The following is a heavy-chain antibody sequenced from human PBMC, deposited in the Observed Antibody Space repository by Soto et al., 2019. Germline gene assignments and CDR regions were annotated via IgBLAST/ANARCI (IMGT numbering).Heavy chain of an antibody. CDR3: ARGSTYCGGDCYPKHDQH. J-gene: IGHJ1*01. V-gene: IGHV3-21*01. CDR2: ISSSSSYI. D-gene: IGHD2-21*02. CDR1: GFTFSSDS. Sequence: EVQLVESGGGLVKPGVSLRLSWAASGFTFSSDSMNWVRQAPGKGLEWVSSISSSSSYIYYADSVKGRFTISRDNAKNSLYRQMNSVRAEDTAVYCCARGSTYCGGDCYPKHDQHWGKDTLVTVSS.